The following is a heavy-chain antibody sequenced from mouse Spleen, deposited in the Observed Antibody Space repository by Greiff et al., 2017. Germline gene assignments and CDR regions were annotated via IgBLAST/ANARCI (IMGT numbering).Heavy chain of an antibody. CDR2: INPNNGGT. J-gene: IGHJ4*01. V-gene: IGHV1-26*01. CDR3: ARSGYGYDDAMDY. CDR1: GYTFTDYY. D-gene: IGHD2-2*01. Sequence: EVQLQQSGPELVKPGASVKISCKASGYTFTDYYMNWVKQSHGKSLEWIGDINPNNGGTSYNQKFKGKATLTVDKSSSTAYMELRSLTSEDSAVYYCARSGYGYDDAMDYWGQGTSVTVSS.